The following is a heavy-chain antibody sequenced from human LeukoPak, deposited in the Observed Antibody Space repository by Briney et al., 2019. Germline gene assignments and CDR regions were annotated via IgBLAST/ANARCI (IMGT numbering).Heavy chain of an antibody. D-gene: IGHD2-8*01. CDR1: GGSISSGNYY. V-gene: IGHV4-30-4*01. J-gene: IGHJ5*02. CDR3: AREDAPGDWFDP. CDR2: IYYSGST. Sequence: SETLSLTCTVSGGSISSGNYYWSWIRQPTGKGLEWIGYIYYSGSTYYNPSLKSRVTISVDTSKNQFSLKLSSVTAADTAVYYCAREDAPGDWFDPWGQGTLVTVSS.